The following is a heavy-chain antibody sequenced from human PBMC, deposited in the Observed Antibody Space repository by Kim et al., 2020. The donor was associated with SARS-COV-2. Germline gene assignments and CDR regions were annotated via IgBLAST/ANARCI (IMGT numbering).Heavy chain of an antibody. CDR2: IGADGRA. J-gene: IGHJ4*02. CDR3: AREGATPYFDY. D-gene: IGHD5-12*01. V-gene: IGHV3-23*01. CDR1: GFTSSNYA. Sequence: GGSLRLSCAASGFTSSNYAVSWVRQAPGKGLEWVSAIGADGRAHYADAVKGRFTISGDDSKNTVYLQMDSLRADDTALYYCAREGATPYFDYWGQGALVTVSS.